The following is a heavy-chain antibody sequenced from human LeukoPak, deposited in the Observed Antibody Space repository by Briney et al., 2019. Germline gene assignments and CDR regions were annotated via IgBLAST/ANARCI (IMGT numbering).Heavy chain of an antibody. V-gene: IGHV1-69*13. Sequence: VKVSCKASGGTFSSYAISWVRQAPGQGLEWMGGIIPIFGTANYAQKFQGRVTITADESTSTAYMELSSLRSEDTAVYYCARGGPHRELTHWFVPWGQGTLGPVSS. CDR1: GGTFSSYA. D-gene: IGHD3-10*01. CDR3: ARGGPHRELTHWFVP. CDR2: IIPIFGTA. J-gene: IGHJ5*02.